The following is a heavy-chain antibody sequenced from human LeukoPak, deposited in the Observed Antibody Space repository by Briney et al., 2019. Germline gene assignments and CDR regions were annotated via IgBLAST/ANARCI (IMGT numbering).Heavy chain of an antibody. J-gene: IGHJ3*02. V-gene: IGHV3-23*01. CDR2: ISGSGNSA. Sequence: GGSLRLSCAASGFTFSSYGMSWVRQAPGKGLEWVSAISGSGNSAYYADSVKGRFTISRDNSKNTLYLQMNSLRAEDTAVYYCAKDDTVENAFDIWGQGTMVTVSS. D-gene: IGHD4-23*01. CDR1: GFTFSSYG. CDR3: AKDDTVENAFDI.